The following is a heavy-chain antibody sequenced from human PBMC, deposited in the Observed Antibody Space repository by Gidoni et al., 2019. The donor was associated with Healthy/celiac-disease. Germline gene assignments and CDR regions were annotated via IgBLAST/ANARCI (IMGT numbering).Heavy chain of an antibody. Sequence: EVQLVESGGGLVKPERSLRLSCTASGFTFGDYDMSWFCQAPGKGLEWVGFIRSKDYGGTTEYDASVKGRFTISRDDSKSIAYLQMNSLKTEDTAVYYCTRVGRARVAAAHSPYWGQGTLVTVSS. V-gene: IGHV3-49*05. J-gene: IGHJ4*02. CDR2: IRSKDYGGTT. CDR1: GFTFGDYD. CDR3: TRVGRARVAAAHSPY. D-gene: IGHD6-13*01.